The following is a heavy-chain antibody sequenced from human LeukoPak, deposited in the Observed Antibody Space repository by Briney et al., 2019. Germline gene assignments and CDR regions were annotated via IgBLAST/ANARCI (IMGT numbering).Heavy chain of an antibody. CDR3: ARFGVVIRVADY. Sequence: GGSLRLSCAASGFTFSSYGMHWVRQAPGKGLEWVSYISSSSSYTNYADSVKGRFTISRDNAKNSLYLQMNSLRAEDTAVYYCARFGVVIRVADYWGQGTLVTVSS. CDR2: ISSSSSYT. D-gene: IGHD3-3*01. V-gene: IGHV3-21*05. CDR1: GFTFSSYG. J-gene: IGHJ4*02.